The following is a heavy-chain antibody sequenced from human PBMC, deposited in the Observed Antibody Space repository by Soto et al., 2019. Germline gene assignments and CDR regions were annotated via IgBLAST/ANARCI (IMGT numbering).Heavy chain of an antibody. CDR3: AKDGKYYFDY. V-gene: IGHV3-30*18. J-gene: IGHJ4*02. D-gene: IGHD1-1*01. Sequence: PGGSLRLSCAASGFTFSSYGMHWVRQAPGKGLEWVAVMSYDGSNKYYADSVKGQFTISRDNSKNTLYLQMNSLRAEDTAVYYCAKDGKYYFDYWGQGTLVTVSS. CDR2: MSYDGSNK. CDR1: GFTFSSYG.